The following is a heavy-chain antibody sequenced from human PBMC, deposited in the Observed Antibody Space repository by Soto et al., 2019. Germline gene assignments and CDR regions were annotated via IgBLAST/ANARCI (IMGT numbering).Heavy chain of an antibody. CDR3: ARDYCSGGSCYQSNWFDP. CDR2: IYYSGST. Sequence: SETLSLTCTVSGGSISSSSYYWCWIRQPPGKGLEWIGSIYYSGSTYYNPSLKSRVTISVDTSMNQFSLKLSSVTAADTAVYYCARDYCSGGSCYQSNWFDPWGQGTLVTVSS. CDR1: GGSISSSSYY. J-gene: IGHJ5*02. D-gene: IGHD2-15*01. V-gene: IGHV4-39*01.